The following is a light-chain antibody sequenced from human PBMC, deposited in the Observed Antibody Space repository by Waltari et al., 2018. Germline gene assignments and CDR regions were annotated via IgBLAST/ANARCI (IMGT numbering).Light chain of an antibody. CDR2: WAS. Sequence: DIVMTQSPDSLAVSLGERATINCKSSQSVLYSSNNKNYLAWYQQKPGQPPKLLIYWASTRESGVPDRFSGSGSGTDFALTISSLQAGDVAVYYCQQYYSTPRGTFGQGTKVEIK. V-gene: IGKV4-1*01. CDR1: QSVLYSSNNKNY. CDR3: QQYYSTPRGT. J-gene: IGKJ1*01.